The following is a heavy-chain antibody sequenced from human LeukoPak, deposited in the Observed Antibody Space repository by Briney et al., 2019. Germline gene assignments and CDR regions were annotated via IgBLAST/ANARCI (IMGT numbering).Heavy chain of an antibody. CDR2: VNLQGST. CDR1: GGSITNTNY. Sequence: SGTLSLTCGASGGSITNTNYWTWVRQPPGKGLEWIGEVNLQGSTNYNPSLMGRVAISVDTSENHISLQLTSVTAADTAVYYCAREGGPYRPLDYSGQGTLVTVSS. CDR3: AREGGPYRPLDY. J-gene: IGHJ4*02. V-gene: IGHV4-4*02.